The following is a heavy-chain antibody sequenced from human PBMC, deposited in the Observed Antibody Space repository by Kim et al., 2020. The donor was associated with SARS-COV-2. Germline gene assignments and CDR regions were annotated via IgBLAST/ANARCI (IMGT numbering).Heavy chain of an antibody. V-gene: IGHV1-46*01. CDR1: GYTFTSYY. CDR3: ARDYPRLPFTIFGVEEGADYYYYGMDV. J-gene: IGHJ6*02. D-gene: IGHD3-3*01. Sequence: ASVKVSCKASGYTFTSYYMHWVRQAPGQGLEWMGIINPSGGSTSYAQKFQGRVTMTRDTSTSTVYMELSSLRSEDTAVYYCARDYPRLPFTIFGVEEGADYYYYGMDVWGQGTTVTISS. CDR2: INPSGGST.